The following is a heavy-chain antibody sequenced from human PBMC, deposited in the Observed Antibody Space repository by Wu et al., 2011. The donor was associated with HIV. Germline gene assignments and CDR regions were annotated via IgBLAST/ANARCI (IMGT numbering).Heavy chain of an antibody. V-gene: IGHV1-18*01. D-gene: IGHD3-10*01. J-gene: IGHJ5*02. Sequence: QVQLVQSGAEVKKPGASVKVSCKASGYSFISYGISWVRQAPGQGLEWMGWISTYNGNSNYAQKVQGRVTMTTDSSTSTAYLELRSLRSDDTAVYYCARADEDTMVRGWPNWFDPWGQGTPGHRLL. CDR2: ISTYNGNS. CDR3: ARADEDTMVRGWPNWFDP. CDR1: GYSFISYG.